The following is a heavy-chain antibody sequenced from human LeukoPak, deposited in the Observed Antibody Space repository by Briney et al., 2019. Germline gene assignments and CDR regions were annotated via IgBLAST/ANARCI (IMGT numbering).Heavy chain of an antibody. V-gene: IGHV1-69*06. J-gene: IGHJ4*02. D-gene: IGHD3-9*01. CDR1: GGTFSSYA. CDR2: IIPIFGTA. CDR3: TRTYYDILTGYYYLDY. Sequence: GASVKVSCKASGGTFSSYAISWVRQAPGQGLEWMGGIIPIFGTANYAQKFQGRVTITADKSTSTAYMELSSLRSEDTAVYYCTRTYYDILTGYYYLDYWGQGTLVTVSS.